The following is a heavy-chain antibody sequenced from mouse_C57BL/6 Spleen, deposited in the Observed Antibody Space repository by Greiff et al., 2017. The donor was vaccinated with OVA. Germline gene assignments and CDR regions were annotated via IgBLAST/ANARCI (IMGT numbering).Heavy chain of an antibody. Sequence: QVHVKQSGAELVKPGASVKISCKASGYAFSSYWMNWVKQRPGKGLEWIGQIYPGDGDTNYNGKFKGKATLTADKSSSTAYMQLSSLTSEDSAVYFCARLYYGSSPWYFDVWGTGTTDTVSS. D-gene: IGHD1-1*01. V-gene: IGHV1-80*01. CDR1: GYAFSSYW. CDR3: ARLYYGSSPWYFDV. J-gene: IGHJ1*03. CDR2: IYPGDGDT.